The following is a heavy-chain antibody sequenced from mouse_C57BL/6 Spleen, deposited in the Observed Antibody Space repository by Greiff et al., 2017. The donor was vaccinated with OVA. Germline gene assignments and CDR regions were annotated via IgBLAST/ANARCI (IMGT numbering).Heavy chain of an antibody. V-gene: IGHV1-15*01. CDR2: IDPETGGT. D-gene: IGHD1-1*01. J-gene: IGHJ4*01. CDR1: GYTFTDYE. Sequence: QVHVKQSGAELVRPGASVTLSCKASGYTFTDYEMHWVKQTPVHGLEWIGAIDPETGGTAYNQKFKGKAILTADKSSSTAYMELRSLTSEDSAVYYCTRRVLHYGSSLYYAMDYWGQGTSVTVSS. CDR3: TRRVLHYGSSLYYAMDY.